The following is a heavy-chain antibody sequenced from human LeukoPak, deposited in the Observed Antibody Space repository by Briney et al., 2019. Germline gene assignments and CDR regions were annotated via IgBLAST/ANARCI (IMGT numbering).Heavy chain of an antibody. D-gene: IGHD3-3*01. Sequence: SETLSLTCAVYGGSFSGYYWSWIRQPPGKGLEWIGEINHSGSTNYNPSLKSRVTISVDTSKNQFSLKLSSVTAADTAVYYCARASTIFGVDPWGQGTLVTVSS. CDR1: GGSFSGYY. J-gene: IGHJ5*02. CDR2: INHSGST. V-gene: IGHV4-34*01. CDR3: ARASTIFGVDP.